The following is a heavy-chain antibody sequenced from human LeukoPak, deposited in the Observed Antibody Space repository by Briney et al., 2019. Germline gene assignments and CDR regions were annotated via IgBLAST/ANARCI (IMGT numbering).Heavy chain of an antibody. CDR3: TRDHCSYINCYEDYYHGMDV. Sequence: ASVKVSCKASGYTFTGYYRHSVRQAPGQGLEWMGWINPNTGATDIAQKFQGRVTMTRDTSISAAYMELSRLRSDDTAVYYCTRDHCSYINCYEDYYHGMDVWGQGTTVTVSS. CDR2: INPNTGAT. J-gene: IGHJ6*02. V-gene: IGHV1-2*02. D-gene: IGHD2-2*01. CDR1: GYTFTGYY.